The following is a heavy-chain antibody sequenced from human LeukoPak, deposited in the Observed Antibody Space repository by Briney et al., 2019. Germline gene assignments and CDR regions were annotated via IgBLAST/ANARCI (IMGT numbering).Heavy chain of an antibody. V-gene: IGHV1-2*02. D-gene: IGHD3-10*01. CDR3: ARAGLGELLHFDY. Sequence: EASVKVSCKASGYTFTGYYMHWVRQAPGQGLEWMGWINPNSGGTNYAQKFQGRVTMTRDTSISTAYMELSRLRSDDTAVYYCARAGLGELLHFDYWGQGTLVTVSS. CDR1: GYTFTGYY. CDR2: INPNSGGT. J-gene: IGHJ4*02.